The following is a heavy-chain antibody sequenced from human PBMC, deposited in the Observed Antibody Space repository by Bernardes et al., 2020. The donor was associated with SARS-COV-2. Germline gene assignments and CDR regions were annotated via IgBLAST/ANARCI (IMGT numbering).Heavy chain of an antibody. CDR1: GGSISNYY. V-gene: IGHV4-59*01. D-gene: IGHD6-13*01. Sequence: SETLSLTCSVSGGSISNYYWTWIRQPPGKGLEWIGYIYYNGNSKYNPSLKSRVTISVDNSRKTVYLQMTGLTLDDTALYYCARDSRGSSWYAGLGVWGQGTTVTVSS. CDR3: ARDSRGSSWYAGLGV. CDR2: IYYNGNS. J-gene: IGHJ6*02.